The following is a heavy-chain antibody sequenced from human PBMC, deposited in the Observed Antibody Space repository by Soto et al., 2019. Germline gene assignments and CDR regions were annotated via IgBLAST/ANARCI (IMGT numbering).Heavy chain of an antibody. D-gene: IGHD6-13*01. Sequence: GGSLRLSCAASGFTFITYAMSWVRQAPGKGLEWVSSINGNGDKTYYADSVKGRFTISRDNSKNTLYLQMNSLRAEDTAVYYCAKDDRAAAQAGTSWFGPWGQGTLVTSPQ. CDR3: AKDDRAAAQAGTSWFGP. CDR1: GFTFITYA. V-gene: IGHV3-23*01. CDR2: INGNGDKT. J-gene: IGHJ5*02.